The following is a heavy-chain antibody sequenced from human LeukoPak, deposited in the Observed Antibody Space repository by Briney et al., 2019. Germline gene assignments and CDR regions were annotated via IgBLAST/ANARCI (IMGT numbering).Heavy chain of an antibody. J-gene: IGHJ4*02. D-gene: IGHD2/OR15-2a*01. CDR1: GGSISSGGYY. V-gene: IGHV4-31*03. CDR2: IYYSGST. CDR3: ARLSHYPHPAIDY. Sequence: SETLSLTCTVSGGSISSGGYYWSWIRQHPGKGLEWIGYIYYSGSTYYNPSLKSRVTISVDTSKNQFSLKLSSVTAADTAVYYCARLSHYPHPAIDYWGQGTLVTVSS.